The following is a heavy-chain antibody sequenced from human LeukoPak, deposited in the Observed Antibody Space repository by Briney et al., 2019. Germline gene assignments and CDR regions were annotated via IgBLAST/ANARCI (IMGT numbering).Heavy chain of an antibody. D-gene: IGHD3-10*01. CDR1: GGSISSYY. V-gene: IGHV4-59*01. CDR3: ARDGDGMVRGVGFDY. J-gene: IGHJ4*02. Sequence: PSETLSLTCTVSGGSISSYYWSWIRQPPGKGLEWIGYIYYSGSTNYNPSLKSRVTISVDTSKNQFSLKLSSVTAADTAVYYCARDGDGMVRGVGFDYWGQGTLVTVSS. CDR2: IYYSGST.